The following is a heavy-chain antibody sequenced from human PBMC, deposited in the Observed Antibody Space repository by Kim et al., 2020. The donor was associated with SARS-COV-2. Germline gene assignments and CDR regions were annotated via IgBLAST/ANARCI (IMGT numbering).Heavy chain of an antibody. D-gene: IGHD2-21*02. J-gene: IGHJ4*02. CDR3: AKGTHIVVVTGVGY. CDR1: GFTFSSYA. V-gene: IGHV3-23*01. CDR2: ISGSGGST. Sequence: GGSLRLSCAASGFTFSSYAMSWVRQAPGKGLEWVSAISGSGGSTYYADSVKGRFTISRDNSKNTLYLQMNSLRAEDTAVYYCAKGTHIVVVTGVGYWGQGTLVTVSS.